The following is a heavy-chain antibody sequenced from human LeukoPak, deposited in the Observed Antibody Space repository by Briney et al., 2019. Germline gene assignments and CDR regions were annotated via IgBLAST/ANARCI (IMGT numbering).Heavy chain of an antibody. Sequence: GGSLRLSCVASGFTFSTYAMSWVRQAPGKGLEWVSDINGSGGSTHYADSVKGRFTISRDNAKNTLYLQMNNLKCEDTAVYYCAKGGGLRFDPWGQGTLVTVSS. V-gene: IGHV3-23*01. CDR2: INGSGGST. CDR1: GFTFSTYA. CDR3: AKGGGLRFDP. J-gene: IGHJ5*02.